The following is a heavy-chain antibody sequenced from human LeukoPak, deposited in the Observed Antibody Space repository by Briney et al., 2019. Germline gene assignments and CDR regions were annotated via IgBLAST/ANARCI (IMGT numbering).Heavy chain of an antibody. CDR3: ARFDAGLINQSDYCDSSGSPWAWFDP. V-gene: IGHV1-69*01. CDR1: GGTFSSYA. Sequence: SVKVSCKASGGTFSSYAISWVRQAPGQGLEWMGGIIPIFGTANYAQKFQGRVTITADESTSTAYMELSSLRSEDTAVYYCARFDAGLINQSDYCDSSGSPWAWFDPWGQGTLVTVSS. CDR2: IIPIFGTA. D-gene: IGHD3-22*01. J-gene: IGHJ5*02.